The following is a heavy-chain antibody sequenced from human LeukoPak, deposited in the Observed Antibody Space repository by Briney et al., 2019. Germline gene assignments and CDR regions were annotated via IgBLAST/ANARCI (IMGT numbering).Heavy chain of an antibody. V-gene: IGHV3-23*01. CDR3: ARDRHYDFWSGYYNGYYYYGMDV. D-gene: IGHD3-3*01. CDR1: GFTFSSYA. J-gene: IGHJ6*02. CDR2: ISGSGGST. Sequence: GGSLRLSCAASGFTFSSYAMSWVRQAPGKGLEWVSAISGSGGSTYYADSVKGRFTISRDNAKNSLYLQMNSLRAEDTAVYYCARDRHYDFWSGYYNGYYYYGMDVWGQGTTVTVSS.